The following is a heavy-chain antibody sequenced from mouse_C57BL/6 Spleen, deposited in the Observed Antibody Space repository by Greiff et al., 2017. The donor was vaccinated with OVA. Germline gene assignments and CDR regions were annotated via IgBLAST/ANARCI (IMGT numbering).Heavy chain of an antibody. CDR2: IWSGGST. V-gene: IGHV2-2*01. J-gene: IGHJ3*01. CDR1: GFSLTSYG. CDR3: ATPDYDEGWFAY. D-gene: IGHD2-4*01. Sequence: QVQLQQSGPGLVQPSQSLSITCTVSGFSLTSYGVHWVRQSPGKGLEWLGVIWSGGSTDYNAAFISRLSISKDNSKSQVFFKMNSLQADDTAIYYCATPDYDEGWFAYWGQATLVPVPA.